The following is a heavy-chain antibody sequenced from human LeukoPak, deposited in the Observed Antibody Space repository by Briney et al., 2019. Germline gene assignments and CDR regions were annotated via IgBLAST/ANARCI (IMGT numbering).Heavy chain of an antibody. CDR2: IYSGGST. CDR3: ARVDSRTAQFDY. J-gene: IGHJ4*02. CDR1: GFNVSSNY. Sequence: GGSLRLSCAVSGFNVSSNYLNWVRQAPGKGPEWVSVIYSGGSTYYADSVKGRFTISRDNSKNTPYLQTNSLRAEDTAVYHCARVDSRTAQFDYWGQGTLVTVSS. V-gene: IGHV3-66*01. D-gene: IGHD6-13*01.